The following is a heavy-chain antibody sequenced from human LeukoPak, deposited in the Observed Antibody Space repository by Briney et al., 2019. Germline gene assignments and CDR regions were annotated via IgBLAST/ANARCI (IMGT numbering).Heavy chain of an antibody. CDR2: IYHSGST. J-gene: IGHJ4*02. CDR3: ARGVRAVAQVTSIYYFDY. V-gene: IGHV4-4*02. Sequence: SETLSLTCAVSGGSISSSNWWSWVRQPPGKGLEWIGEIYHSGSTNYNPSLKSRVTISVDTSKNQFSLKLSSVTAADTAVYYCARGVRAVAQVTSIYYFDYWGQGTLVTVSS. D-gene: IGHD6-19*01. CDR1: GGSISSSNW.